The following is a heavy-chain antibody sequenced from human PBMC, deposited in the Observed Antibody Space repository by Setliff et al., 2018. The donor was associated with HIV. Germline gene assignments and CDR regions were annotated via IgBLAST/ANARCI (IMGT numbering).Heavy chain of an antibody. CDR1: GGSFSVYY. Sequence: SETLSLTCAVSGGSFSVYYWSWIRQPPGKGLEYIGNIYYTGSTYYNPSLKSRVAISVDTSKNQFSLKLSSVTAADTAVYYCARPRLRGSGAFDIWGQGTMVTVSS. CDR2: IYYTGST. J-gene: IGHJ3*02. V-gene: IGHV4-34*01. CDR3: ARPRLRGSGAFDI. D-gene: IGHD2-21*01.